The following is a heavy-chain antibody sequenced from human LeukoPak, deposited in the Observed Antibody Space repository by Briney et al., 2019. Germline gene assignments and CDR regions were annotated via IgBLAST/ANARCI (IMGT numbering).Heavy chain of an antibody. CDR3: ARYAEVYYYVDV. J-gene: IGHJ6*03. D-gene: IGHD2-8*01. CDR2: ISGSGGST. Sequence: AGTLSFSCAASGFTFSSYGMSWVRQAPGKGLKWVSAISGSGGSTYYADSVKGRFTISRDNSKNTLYLQMNSLRAEDTAVYFCARYAEVYYYVDVWGTGTTVTVSS. CDR1: GFTFSSYG. V-gene: IGHV3-23*01.